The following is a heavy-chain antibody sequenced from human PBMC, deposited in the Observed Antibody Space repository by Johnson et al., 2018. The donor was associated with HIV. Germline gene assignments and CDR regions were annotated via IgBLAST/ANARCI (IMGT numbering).Heavy chain of an antibody. J-gene: IGHJ3*02. V-gene: IGHV3-11*04. CDR2: ISSGAGTI. CDR3: ARNGLIPAAKGVAFDI. D-gene: IGHD2-2*01. Sequence: QMQLVESGGGLVKPGGSLRLSCAASGFTFSDYYMSWIRQAPGKGLEWVSYISSGAGTIYYADSVEGRFTISRDNAKNSLYLQMNSLRAEDTAVYYCARNGLIPAAKGVAFDIWGQGTTVTVSS. CDR1: GFTFSDYY.